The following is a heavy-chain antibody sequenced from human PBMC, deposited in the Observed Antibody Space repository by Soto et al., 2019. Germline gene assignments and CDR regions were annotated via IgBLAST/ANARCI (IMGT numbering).Heavy chain of an antibody. V-gene: IGHV4-61*01. J-gene: IGHJ5*02. CDR3: ATNPSGGSSRNWFDP. CDR1: GGSVTSTSYY. D-gene: IGHD2-15*01. Sequence: PSETLSLTCTVSGGSVTSTSYYWLWIRQPPGMGLEWIGYIYDSGSTDYNPSLKSRVSISIDTSKNQFSLKLSSVTAADTAVYYCATNPSGGSSRNWFDPWGQGTLVTVSS. CDR2: IYDSGST.